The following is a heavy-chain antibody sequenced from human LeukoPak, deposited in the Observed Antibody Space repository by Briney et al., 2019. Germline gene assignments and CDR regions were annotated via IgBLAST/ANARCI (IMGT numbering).Heavy chain of an antibody. D-gene: IGHD3-10*01. CDR3: ASSGSGSYFLDY. CDR1: GFTFSSYT. Sequence: AGGSLRLSCAASGFTFSSYTMSWVRQAPGRGLEWVSAISGSGGSTYYADSVKGRFTISRDNFKHTLYLQMNSLRAEDTAVYYCASSGSGSYFLDYWGQGTLVTVSS. J-gene: IGHJ4*02. CDR2: ISGSGGST. V-gene: IGHV3-23*01.